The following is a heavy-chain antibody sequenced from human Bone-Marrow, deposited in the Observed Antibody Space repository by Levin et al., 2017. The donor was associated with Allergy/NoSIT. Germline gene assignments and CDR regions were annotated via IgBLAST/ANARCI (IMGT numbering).Heavy chain of an antibody. V-gene: IGHV1-2*06. Sequence: GASVKVSCRTSGYTFTNYYMHWVRQAPGQGLEWLGRINPKSGGTSYAQKFQDRVTMTRDTSISTAYMELSSLRSDDTAVYYCARDLDAPLDWLDPWGQGTLVIVSS. J-gene: IGHJ5*02. CDR3: ARDLDAPLDWLDP. CDR1: GYTFTNYY. CDR2: INPKSGGT.